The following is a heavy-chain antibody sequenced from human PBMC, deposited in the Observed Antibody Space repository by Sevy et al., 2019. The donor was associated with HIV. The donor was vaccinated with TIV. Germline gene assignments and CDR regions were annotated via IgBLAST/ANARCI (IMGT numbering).Heavy chain of an antibody. CDR3: ARVEYYYDSSGYLNINWFDP. V-gene: IGHV1-18*01. D-gene: IGHD3-22*01. CDR1: GYTFTSYG. CDR2: ISAYNGNT. Sequence: ASVKVSGKASGYTFTSYGISWVRQAPGQGLEWMGWISAYNGNTNYAQKLQGRVTMTTDTSTSTAYMELRSLRSDDTAVYYCARVEYYYDSSGYLNINWFDPWGQGTLVTVSS. J-gene: IGHJ5*02.